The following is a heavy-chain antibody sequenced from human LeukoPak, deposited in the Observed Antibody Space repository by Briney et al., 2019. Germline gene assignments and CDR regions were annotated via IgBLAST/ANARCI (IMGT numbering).Heavy chain of an antibody. V-gene: IGHV3-15*01. Sequence: GGSLRLSCAASGFTFSSYAMTWVRQAPGKGLEWVGRIKSQTDGGTTDYAAPVKGRITISRDDSKDTLFLQMNSLKTEDTAVYYCTVYDSSGYYYWDFGGQGTLVTVSS. D-gene: IGHD3-22*01. J-gene: IGHJ4*02. CDR3: TVYDSSGYYYWDF. CDR2: IKSQTDGGTT. CDR1: GFTFSSYA.